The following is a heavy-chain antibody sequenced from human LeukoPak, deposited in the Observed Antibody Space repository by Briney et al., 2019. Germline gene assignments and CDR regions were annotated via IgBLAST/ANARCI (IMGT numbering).Heavy chain of an antibody. D-gene: IGHD6-19*01. CDR1: GYTFTSYG. V-gene: IGHV1-18*01. CDR3: ARVEGSGWFLSTYYFDY. Sequence: GASVKVSCKASGYTFTSYGISWVRQAPGQGLEWMGWISAYNGNTNYAQKLQGRVTMTTDTSTSTAYMELRSLRSDDTAVYYCARVEGSGWFLSTYYFDYWGQGTLVTVSS. CDR2: ISAYNGNT. J-gene: IGHJ4*02.